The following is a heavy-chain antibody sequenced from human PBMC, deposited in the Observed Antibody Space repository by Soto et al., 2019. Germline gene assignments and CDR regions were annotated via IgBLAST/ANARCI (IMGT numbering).Heavy chain of an antibody. D-gene: IGHD2-21*02. CDR2: IYSGETT. CDR3: TRDGRGLGRLSLFEY. J-gene: IGHJ4*02. CDR1: GFNVNSDY. Sequence: LRLSCAASGFNVNSDYMNWVRQTPGKGLEWVASIYSGETTYYADSVRGRFTISSDKSKNTLYFQLSSLRIEDTAVYYCTRDGRGLGRLSLFEYWGQGVLVTVSS. V-gene: IGHV3-53*01.